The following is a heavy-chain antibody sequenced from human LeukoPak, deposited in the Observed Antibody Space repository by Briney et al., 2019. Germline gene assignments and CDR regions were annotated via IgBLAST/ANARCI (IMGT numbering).Heavy chain of an antibody. CDR1: GFSVRTNF. CDR2: IFTGGGT. Sequence: GGSLRLSCAVSGFSVRTNFMSWVRQAPGKGLEWVSVIFTGGGTDHADSVKGRFTIYRDNSKNTLSLQMNSLRAEDTAIYYCTRSGYRHPYHFDSWGQGTLVTVSS. D-gene: IGHD3-22*01. V-gene: IGHV3-53*01. J-gene: IGHJ4*02. CDR3: TRSGYRHPYHFDS.